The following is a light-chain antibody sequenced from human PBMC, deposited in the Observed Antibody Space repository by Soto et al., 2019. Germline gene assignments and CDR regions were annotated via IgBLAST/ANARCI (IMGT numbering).Light chain of an antibody. CDR3: SSYTTSSTIV. J-gene: IGLJ1*01. CDR1: SSDVGGFNF. CDR2: DVS. V-gene: IGLV2-14*01. Sequence: QSALTQPASVSGSPGQSITISRTGTSSDVGGFNFVSWYQQPPGKAPKLMIYDVSHRPSGVSNRFSGSKSGNTASLTISGLQAEDEGDYYCSSYTTSSTIVFGTGTKLTVL.